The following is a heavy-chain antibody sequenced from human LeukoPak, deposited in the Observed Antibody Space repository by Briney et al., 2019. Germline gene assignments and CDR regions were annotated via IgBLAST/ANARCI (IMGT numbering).Heavy chain of an antibody. CDR2: IYYSGST. J-gene: IGHJ4*02. CDR3: ARVGADTGFDY. V-gene: IGHV4-39*07. CDR1: GGSISSSSYY. D-gene: IGHD3-16*01. Sequence: PSETLSLTCTVSGGSISSSSYYWGWIRQPPGKGLEWIGSIYYSGSTYYNPSLKSRVTISVDTSKNQFSLKLSSVTAADTAVYYCARVGADTGFDYWGQGTLVTVSS.